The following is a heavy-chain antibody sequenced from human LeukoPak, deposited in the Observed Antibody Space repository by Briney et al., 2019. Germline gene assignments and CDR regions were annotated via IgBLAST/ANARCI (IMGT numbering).Heavy chain of an antibody. CDR2: ISGSDGST. CDR1: GFTFSSYA. CDR3: AKGGNYGSLFDY. J-gene: IGHJ4*02. V-gene: IGHV3-23*01. Sequence: TGGSLRLSCAASGFTFSSYAMSWVRQAPGKGLEWVSAISGSDGSTYYADSVKGRFTISRDNSKNTLYLQMNSLRAEDTAVYYCAKGGNYGSLFDYWGQGTLVTVSS. D-gene: IGHD3-10*01.